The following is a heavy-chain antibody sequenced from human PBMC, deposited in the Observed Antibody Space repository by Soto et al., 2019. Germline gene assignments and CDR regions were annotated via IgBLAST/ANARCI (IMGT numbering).Heavy chain of an antibody. CDR1: GDSISPYY. CDR2: IYYTGSA. V-gene: IGHV4-59*08. CDR3: ARHPYYDILTGYSPHPDYYGMDV. Sequence: SETLSLTCTVSGDSISPYYWIWIRQPPGKEPEWIGYIYYTGSANYNPSLKSRVTISVDTSNNQFSLKLTSVTAADTAVYYCARHPYYDILTGYSPHPDYYGMDVWGQGTTVTVS. J-gene: IGHJ6*02. D-gene: IGHD3-9*01.